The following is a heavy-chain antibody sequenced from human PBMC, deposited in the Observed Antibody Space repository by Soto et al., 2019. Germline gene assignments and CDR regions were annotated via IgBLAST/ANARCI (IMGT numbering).Heavy chain of an antibody. V-gene: IGHV1-18*01. Sequence: QVQLVQSGAEVKKPGASVKVSCKASGYTFTSYGIRWVRQAPGQGLEWLGWISAYNGNTNYAQKLQGRVTMTTDTSTSTAYMELRSLRSDDAAVYYCARRGGGQSYYYYGMDVWGQGTTVTVSS. CDR3: ARRGGGQSYYYYGMDV. CDR2: ISAYNGNT. CDR1: GYTFTSYG. J-gene: IGHJ6*02. D-gene: IGHD3-16*01.